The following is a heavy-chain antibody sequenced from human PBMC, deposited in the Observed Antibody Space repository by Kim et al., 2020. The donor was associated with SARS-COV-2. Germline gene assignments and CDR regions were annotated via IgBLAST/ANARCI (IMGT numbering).Heavy chain of an antibody. CDR2: ISSSSSTI. CDR3: ARDGVPAAISSNWFDP. Sequence: GGSLRLSCAASGFTFSSYSMNWVRQAPGKGLEWVSYISSSSSTIYYADSVKGRFTISRDNAKNSLYLQMNSLRDEDTAVYYCARDGVPAAISSNWFDPWGQGTLVTVSS. CDR1: GFTFSSYS. J-gene: IGHJ5*02. V-gene: IGHV3-48*02. D-gene: IGHD2-2*01.